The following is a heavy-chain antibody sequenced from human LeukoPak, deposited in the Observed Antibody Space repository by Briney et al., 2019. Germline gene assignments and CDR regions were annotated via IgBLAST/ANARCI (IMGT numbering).Heavy chain of an antibody. CDR3: ARVSTYYDFWSGYSPYYYMDV. J-gene: IGHJ6*03. CDR1: GFTFSSYA. D-gene: IGHD3-3*01. CDR2: LSSDGTNK. V-gene: IGHV3-30-3*01. Sequence: GGSLRLSCAASGFTFSSYAVHWVRQAPGKGLGWVAGLSSDGTNKYYADSVRDRFTISRDNAKNSLYLQMNSLRAEDTAVYYCARVSTYYDFWSGYSPYYYMDVWGKGTTVTVSS.